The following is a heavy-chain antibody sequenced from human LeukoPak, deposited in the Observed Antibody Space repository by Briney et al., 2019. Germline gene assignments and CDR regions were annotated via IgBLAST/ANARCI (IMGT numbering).Heavy chain of an antibody. Sequence: ASVKVSCKASGYTFTSYYMHRVRQAPGQGLEWMGIINPSGGSTSYAQKFQGRVTMTRDMSTSTVYMELSSLRSEDTAVYYCARVGYSSSGGRAVGRYYYYMDVWGKGTTVTVSS. CDR1: GYTFTSYY. D-gene: IGHD2-15*01. CDR3: ARVGYSSSGGRAVGRYYYYMDV. J-gene: IGHJ6*03. V-gene: IGHV1-46*01. CDR2: INPSGGST.